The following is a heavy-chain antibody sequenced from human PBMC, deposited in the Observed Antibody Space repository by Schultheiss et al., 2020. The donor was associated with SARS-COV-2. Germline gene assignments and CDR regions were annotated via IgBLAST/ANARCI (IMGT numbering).Heavy chain of an antibody. CDR3: AKGSDSGYDSSVDY. CDR2: IGTAGDP. Sequence: GGSLRLSCAASGFTFSSYGMHWVRQAPGKGLEWVSAIGTAGDPYYPGSVKGRFTISRDNAKNSLYLQMNSLRAEDTAVYYCAKGSDSGYDSSVDYWGQGTLVTVSS. V-gene: IGHV3-13*05. J-gene: IGHJ4*02. D-gene: IGHD5-12*01. CDR1: GFTFSSYG.